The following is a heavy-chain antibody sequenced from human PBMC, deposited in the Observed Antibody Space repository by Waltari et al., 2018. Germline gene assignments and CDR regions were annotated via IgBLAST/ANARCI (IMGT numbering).Heavy chain of an antibody. V-gene: IGHV4-4*07. D-gene: IGHD3-10*01. CDR2: IYPGATP. J-gene: IGHJ6*03. Sequence: QVQLQESGPGLVKPSVTLSLTCTVSGGSIISYYWRWIRQSAGKGLEWIRRIYPGATPDYNPSLQTRIMMSVDTSQNQFSLKLSSVTAADTAVYYGARIYGSGTFIYMDVWGKGTTVTVSS. CDR3: ARIYGSGTFIYMDV. CDR1: GGSIISYY.